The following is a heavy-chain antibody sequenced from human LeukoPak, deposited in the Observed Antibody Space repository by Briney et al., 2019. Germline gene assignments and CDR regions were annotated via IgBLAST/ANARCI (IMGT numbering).Heavy chain of an antibody. Sequence: GGSLRLSCAASGFTFSSYAMHWVRQAPDKGLEWVAVISYDGSNKYYADSVKGRFTISRDNSKNTLYLQMNSLRAEDTAVYYCARDLGQWGQGTLVTVSS. CDR2: ISYDGSNK. V-gene: IGHV3-30*04. CDR1: GFTFSSYA. CDR3: ARDLGQ. J-gene: IGHJ4*02.